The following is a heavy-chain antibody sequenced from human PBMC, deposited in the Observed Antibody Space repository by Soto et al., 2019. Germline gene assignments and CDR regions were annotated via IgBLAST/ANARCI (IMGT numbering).Heavy chain of an antibody. CDR2: FYSSGSI. J-gene: IGHJ5*02. Sequence: TLSLTCFVSGYSITAGGYYWSWIRHHPGKGLEWIGSFYSSGSIIYNPSLRSRVSISGDTSSNQFSMSLTSVTAADTARYYCARMYSSGSGWFHPWGQGTLVTVSS. CDR3: ARMYSSGSGWFHP. D-gene: IGHD6-19*01. V-gene: IGHV4-31*03. CDR1: GYSITAGGYY.